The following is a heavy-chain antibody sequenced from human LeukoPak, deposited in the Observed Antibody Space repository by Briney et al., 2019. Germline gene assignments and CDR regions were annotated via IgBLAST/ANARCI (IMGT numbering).Heavy chain of an antibody. CDR3: AKELWSEDYYFDY. CDR1: GFTFRTYS. D-gene: IGHD2-21*01. Sequence: GGSLRLSCAVSGFTFRTYSMNWVRQAPGKGLEWVSAISGSGGSTYYADSVKGRFTISRDNSKNTLYLQMNSLRAEDTAVYYCAKELWSEDYYFDYWGQGTLVTVSS. V-gene: IGHV3-23*01. J-gene: IGHJ4*02. CDR2: ISGSGGST.